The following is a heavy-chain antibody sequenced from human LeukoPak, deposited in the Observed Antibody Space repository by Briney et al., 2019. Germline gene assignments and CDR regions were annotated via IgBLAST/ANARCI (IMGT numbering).Heavy chain of an antibody. J-gene: IGHJ5*02. Sequence: ASVKVFCKASGYTFTSYGISWVGQAPGQGLEWMGWISAYHGNTNYAQKLQGRVTMTTDTTTSTAYMELRSLRSDDTAVYYCGRDDVHSGYDHEGRGNWFDPWGQGTLVTVSS. D-gene: IGHD5-12*01. CDR3: GRDDVHSGYDHEGRGNWFDP. CDR2: ISAYHGNT. CDR1: GYTFTSYG. V-gene: IGHV1-18*01.